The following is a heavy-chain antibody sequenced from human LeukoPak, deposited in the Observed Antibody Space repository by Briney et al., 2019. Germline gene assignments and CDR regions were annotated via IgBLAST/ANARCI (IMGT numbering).Heavy chain of an antibody. Sequence: PGGSLRLSCAASGFTFSSYSMNWVRQAPGKGLEWVSSISSSSSYIYYADSVKGRFTISRDNAKNSLYLQMNSLRAEDTAVYYCAKDHPSIAAAGDAFDIWGQGTMVTVSS. CDR1: GFTFSSYS. J-gene: IGHJ3*02. CDR3: AKDHPSIAAAGDAFDI. V-gene: IGHV3-21*01. D-gene: IGHD6-13*01. CDR2: ISSSSSYI.